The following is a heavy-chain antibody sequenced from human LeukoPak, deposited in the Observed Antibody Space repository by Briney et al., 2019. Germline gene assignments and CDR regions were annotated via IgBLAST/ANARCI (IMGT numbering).Heavy chain of an antibody. J-gene: IGHJ5*02. CDR1: GYSFTNYY. Sequence: VASVKVSCKTTGYSFTNYYVHWVRQAAGQGVEWKGWINPNSGGTSSAQKFQGRVTMTRDTSITTVYMEVNWLTSDDTAMYYCARADRLHGGPYLIGPWGQGTLVTVSS. V-gene: IGHV1-2*02. CDR3: ARADRLHGGPYLIGP. D-gene: IGHD3-16*01. CDR2: INPNSGGT.